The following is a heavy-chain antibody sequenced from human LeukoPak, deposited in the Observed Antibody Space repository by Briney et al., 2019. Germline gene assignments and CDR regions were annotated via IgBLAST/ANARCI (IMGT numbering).Heavy chain of an antibody. V-gene: IGHV1-18*01. Sequence: KPGASVKVSCKASGYTFTSYGISWVRQAPGQGLEWMGWISAYNGNTNYAQKLQGRVTMTTDTSTSTAYMELSSLRSEDTAVYYCARAVGAPRYYYYYMDVWGKGTTVTVSS. J-gene: IGHJ6*03. CDR1: GYTFTSYG. CDR3: ARAVGAPRYYYYYMDV. CDR2: ISAYNGNT. D-gene: IGHD1-26*01.